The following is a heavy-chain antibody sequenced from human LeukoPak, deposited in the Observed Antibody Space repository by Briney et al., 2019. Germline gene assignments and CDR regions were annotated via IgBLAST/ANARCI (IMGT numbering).Heavy chain of an antibody. Sequence: GGSLRLSCAAFGFTFSSYSMNWVRQAPGKGLEWVSSISSSSSYIYYADSVKGRFTISRDNAKNSLYLQMNSLRAEDTAVYYCAGGAIKTYYYGMDVWGQGTTVTVSS. J-gene: IGHJ6*02. CDR3: AGGAIKTYYYGMDV. CDR2: ISSSSSYI. V-gene: IGHV3-21*01. CDR1: GFTFSSYS.